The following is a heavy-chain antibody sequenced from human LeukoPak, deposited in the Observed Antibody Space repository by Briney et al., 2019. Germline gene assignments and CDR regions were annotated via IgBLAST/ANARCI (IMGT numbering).Heavy chain of an antibody. D-gene: IGHD5-24*01. J-gene: IGHJ4*02. CDR2: ISSSSSYI. Sequence: GGSLRLSCAASGFTFSSYSMNWVRQAPGKGLEWVSSISSSSSYIYYADSVKGRFTIPRDNAKNSLYLQMNSLRAEDTAVYYCARDSDGYNPHYSDYWGQGTLVTVSS. CDR3: ARDSDGYNPHYSDY. V-gene: IGHV3-21*01. CDR1: GFTFSSYS.